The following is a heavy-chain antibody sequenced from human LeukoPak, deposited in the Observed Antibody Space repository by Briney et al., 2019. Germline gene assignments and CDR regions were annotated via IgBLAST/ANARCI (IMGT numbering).Heavy chain of an antibody. CDR1: GFTFDDYA. V-gene: IGHV3-9*01. Sequence: GGSLRLSCAASGFTFDDYAMHWVRQAPGKGLEWVSGIIWNSGSIGYADSVKGRFTISRDNAKNSLYLQMNSLRAEDTAVYYCTTDRRTLWFGKLLGAFDFWGQGTLVTVSS. D-gene: IGHD3-10*01. CDR3: TTDRRTLWFGKLLGAFDF. CDR2: IIWNSGSI. J-gene: IGHJ3*01.